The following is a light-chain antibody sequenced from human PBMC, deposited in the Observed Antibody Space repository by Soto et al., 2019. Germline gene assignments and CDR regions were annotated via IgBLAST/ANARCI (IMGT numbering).Light chain of an antibody. J-gene: IGKJ1*01. CDR1: QSVSSY. CDR3: QQRSNWLWT. Sequence: VLTQSPATLSLSPGERATLSCRASQSVSSYLAWYQQKPGQAPRLLIYDASNRATGIPARFSGSGSGTDFTLTISSLEPEDFAVYYCQQRSNWLWTFGQGTKVAIK. V-gene: IGKV3-11*01. CDR2: DAS.